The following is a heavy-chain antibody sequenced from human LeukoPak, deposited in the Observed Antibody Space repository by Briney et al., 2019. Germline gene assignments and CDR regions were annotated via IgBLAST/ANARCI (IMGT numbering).Heavy chain of an antibody. CDR1: GFTISGDA. D-gene: IGHD2-2*01. Sequence: PGGSLRLSCRASGFTISGDAMHWVRQAPGKGLQWVAHISFDGSYKYYADSVKGRFTISRDNSKNTLYLQMNSLRTDDTALFYCARETLNALDLWGPGTLVTVSS. CDR2: ISFDGSYK. CDR3: ARETLNALDL. V-gene: IGHV3-30*04. J-gene: IGHJ3*01.